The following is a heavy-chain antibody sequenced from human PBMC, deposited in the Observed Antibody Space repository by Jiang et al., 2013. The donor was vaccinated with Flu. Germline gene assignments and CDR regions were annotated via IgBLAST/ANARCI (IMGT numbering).Heavy chain of an antibody. CDR3: ARAGRYSGYDFFDY. CDR2: IYPNSGAT. V-gene: IGHV1-2*02. Sequence: GAEVKKPGASVKVSCKTFGYTFTDYYFHWVRQAPGHGLEWMGWIYPNSGATRYAQKFQGRVTMTRDTSTSTAYMELSSPRSDDTAVYYCARAGRYSGYDFFDYWGQGTLLIVSS. CDR1: GYTFTDYY. D-gene: IGHD5-12*01. J-gene: IGHJ4*02.